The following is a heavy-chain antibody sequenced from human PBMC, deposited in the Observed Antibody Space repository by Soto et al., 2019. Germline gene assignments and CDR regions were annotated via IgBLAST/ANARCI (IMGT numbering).Heavy chain of an antibody. CDR1: GFTVSNNY. Sequence: GSLRLSCAASGFTVSNNYMGWVRQAPGKGLEGVSVIYSAGNTFYSDSVKGRFTISRDNSKNTLYLQMSSLRAEDTAVYYCATSPGRNYWGQGTLVTVSS. V-gene: IGHV3-53*01. CDR2: IYSAGNT. CDR3: ATSPGRNY. J-gene: IGHJ4*02. D-gene: IGHD4-17*01.